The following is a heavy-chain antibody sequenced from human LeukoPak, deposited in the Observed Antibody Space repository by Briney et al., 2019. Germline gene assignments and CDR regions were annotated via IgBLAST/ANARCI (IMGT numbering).Heavy chain of an antibody. D-gene: IGHD4-17*01. CDR1: EFTFSNSW. CDR2: VKQDGSET. V-gene: IGHV3-7*03. J-gene: IGHJ6*02. CDR3: AKAQRGMTTVTTAFGGMDV. Sequence: PGGSLRLSCEVSEFTFSNSWMSWVRQAPGKGLEWVANVKQDGSETYYVDSVKGQFTISRDNSKNTLYLQMNSLRAEDTAVYYCAKAQRGMTTVTTAFGGMDVWGQGTTVTVSS.